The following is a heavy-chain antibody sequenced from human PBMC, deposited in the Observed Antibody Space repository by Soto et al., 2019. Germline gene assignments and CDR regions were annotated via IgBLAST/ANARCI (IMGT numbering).Heavy chain of an antibody. J-gene: IGHJ4*02. Sequence: PSETLSLTCAVSGYSISSSNWWGWIRQPPGKGLEWIGYIYYSGTTYYNPYLKSRVTMSVDTSKNQFYLKLTSVTAVDTAVYYCARREIQGPIDYWGQGTLVT. V-gene: IGHV4-28*01. D-gene: IGHD1-26*01. CDR1: GYSISSSNW. CDR3: ARREIQGPIDY. CDR2: IYYSGTT.